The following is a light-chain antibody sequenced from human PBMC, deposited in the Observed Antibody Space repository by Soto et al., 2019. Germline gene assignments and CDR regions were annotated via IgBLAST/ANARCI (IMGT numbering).Light chain of an antibody. CDR3: QQSYLTPRT. Sequence: IQMTQSPSSRSASVGDRVTITCQASQRNSTSLNWYQHKVGRVPKLLIYAASSLQTWVPSRFGGSGSGTDFTLTISSLQPEDFATYYCQQSYLTPRTFGQGTKLEIK. CDR1: QRNSTS. J-gene: IGKJ2*01. V-gene: IGKV1-39*01. CDR2: AAS.